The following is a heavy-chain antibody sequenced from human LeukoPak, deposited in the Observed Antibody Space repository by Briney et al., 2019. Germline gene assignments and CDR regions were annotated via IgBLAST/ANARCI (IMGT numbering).Heavy chain of an antibody. J-gene: IGHJ4*02. CDR1: GFTLSIYW. CDR3: ARDDYDGFDY. V-gene: IGHV3-74*01. D-gene: IGHD4-17*01. CDR2: INSVGSST. Sequence: PGGSLRLSCAASGFTLSIYWMHWVRHAPGRGLVWVSRINSVGSSTSYADSVKGRFTISRDNAKNTLYLQMNSLRAEDTAVYYCARDDYDGFDYWGQGTVVTVP.